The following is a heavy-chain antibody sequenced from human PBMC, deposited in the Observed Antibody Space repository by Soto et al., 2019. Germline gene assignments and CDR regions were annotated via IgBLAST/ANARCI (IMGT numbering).Heavy chain of an antibody. CDR2: IYYSGST. J-gene: IGHJ6*02. CDR3: ASRGSGSGWWNYYYGMDV. Sequence: PSETLSLTCTVSGGSISSSSYYWGWIRQPPGKGLEWIGSIYYSGSTYYNPSLKSRVTISVDTSKNQFSLRLSSVTAADTAVYYCASRGSGSGWWNYYYGMDVWGQGTTVTVSS. D-gene: IGHD6-19*01. V-gene: IGHV4-39*01. CDR1: GGSISSSSYY.